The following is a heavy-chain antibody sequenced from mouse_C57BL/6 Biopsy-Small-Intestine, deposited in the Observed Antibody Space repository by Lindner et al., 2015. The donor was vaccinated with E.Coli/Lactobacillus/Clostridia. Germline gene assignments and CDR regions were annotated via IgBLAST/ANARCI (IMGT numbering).Heavy chain of an antibody. Sequence: VQLQESGAELMKPGASVKLSCKASGYTFTAYWIEWIKQRPGHGLEWIGEILPGSGYSNYNEKFKGKATFTVDKSSNTIYMQLSSLTTEDSAIYYCARRRRDYAMDYWGQGTSVTVSS. CDR2: ILPGSGYS. J-gene: IGHJ4*01. CDR3: ARRRRDYAMDY. V-gene: IGHV1-9*01. CDR1: GYTFTAYW.